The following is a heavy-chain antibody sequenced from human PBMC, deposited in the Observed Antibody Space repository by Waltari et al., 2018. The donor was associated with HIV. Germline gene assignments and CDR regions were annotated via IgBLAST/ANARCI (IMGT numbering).Heavy chain of an antibody. V-gene: IGHV4-39*07. CDR2: IYYSGST. Sequence: QLQLQESGPGLVKPSETLSLPCTVSGSSISSSSYYLGWISQPPGKGLEWIGSIYYSGSTYYNPSLKSRVTISVDTSKNQFSLKLSSVTAADTAVYYCARETLPVLRFLEWLPSYGMDVWGQGTTVTVSS. CDR1: GSSISSSSYY. D-gene: IGHD3-3*01. CDR3: ARETLPVLRFLEWLPSYGMDV. J-gene: IGHJ6*02.